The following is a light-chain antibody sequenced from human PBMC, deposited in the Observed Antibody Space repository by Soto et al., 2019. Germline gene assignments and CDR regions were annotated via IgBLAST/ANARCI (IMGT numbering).Light chain of an antibody. Sequence: IHMSQSPSSLSASGGYRVNINCRASQSFGNFLNWYQQKPGLTPKYLIYAASNLQSGVPSRFSGSGSGTDFTLTITNLQPEDFATYYCQQSYSTSWTVGQGTKVDI. V-gene: IGKV1-39*01. CDR1: QSFGNF. CDR3: QQSYSTSWT. J-gene: IGKJ1*01. CDR2: AAS.